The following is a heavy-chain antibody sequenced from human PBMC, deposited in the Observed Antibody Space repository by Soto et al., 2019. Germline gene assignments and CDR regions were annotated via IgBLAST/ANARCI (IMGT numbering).Heavy chain of an antibody. CDR1: GGSVSGINW. Sequence: QVQLQESGPGLVKPSGTLSLTCAVSGGSVSGINWWSWVRQPPGKGLEWIGEIYHSGSTNYNPSLKSRVTISVDKSENQFSLNLSSVTAADTAVYYCVRHGGNFFAYWGQGTLVAVSS. CDR2: IYHSGST. D-gene: IGHD2-21*02. V-gene: IGHV4-4*02. J-gene: IGHJ4*02. CDR3: VRHGGNFFAY.